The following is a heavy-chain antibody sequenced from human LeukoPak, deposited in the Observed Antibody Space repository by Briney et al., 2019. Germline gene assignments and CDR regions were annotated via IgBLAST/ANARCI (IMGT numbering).Heavy chain of an antibody. D-gene: IGHD3-22*01. Sequence: SETLSLTCTVSGYSISSDCYWGWIRPPPGQGLEWIGGIYHSGYTYYYPSLKSRVTISVDTSKNQFSLKLSSVTAADTAVYYCARALRDSSGYYMRSFDYWGQGTLLTVSS. V-gene: IGHV4-38-2*02. CDR3: ARALRDSSGYYMRSFDY. CDR1: GYSISSDCY. J-gene: IGHJ4*02. CDR2: IYHSGYT.